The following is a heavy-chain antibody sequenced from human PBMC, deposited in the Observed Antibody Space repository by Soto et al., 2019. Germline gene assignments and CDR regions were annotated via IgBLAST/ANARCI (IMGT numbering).Heavy chain of an antibody. CDR2: ISGGGSYI. Sequence: GVLRLSCSASGFTFSDENMSWVRQVPGKGLEWVSGISGGGSYIFYADSVQGRFSISRDNPKSSLFLEMNSLRVEDTAVYYCARDSDCHSTSCFFPPHVWGQGTTVTVSS. J-gene: IGHJ6*02. CDR3: ARDSDCHSTSCFFPPHV. D-gene: IGHD2-2*01. V-gene: IGHV3-21*06. CDR1: GFTFSDEN.